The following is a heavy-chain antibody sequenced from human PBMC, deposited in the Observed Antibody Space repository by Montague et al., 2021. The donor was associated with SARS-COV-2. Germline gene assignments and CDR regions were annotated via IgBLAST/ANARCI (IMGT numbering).Heavy chain of an antibody. D-gene: IGHD6-13*01. CDR3: ARKEMKYSSVWSTGGNWFDP. V-gene: IGHV4-39*01. CDR1: GGSISSSSYY. J-gene: IGHJ5*02. Sequence: SETLSLTCTVSGGSISSSSYYWGWIRQPPGKGLEWIGSIYYSGSTYYNPSLKSRVTISVDTSKNQFSLELSSVTAADTAVYYCARKEMKYSSVWSTGGNWFDPWGQGTLVTVSS. CDR2: IYYSGST.